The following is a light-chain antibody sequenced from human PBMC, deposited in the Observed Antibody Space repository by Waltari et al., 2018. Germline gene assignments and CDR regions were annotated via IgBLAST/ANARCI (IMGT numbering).Light chain of an antibody. J-gene: IGLJ1*01. CDR3: CSHAGSSTFVYV. V-gene: IGLV2-23*03. CDR1: SSDVGNYNL. CDR2: EGS. Sequence: QSALTQPASVSGSPGQSITISCTGTSSDVGNYNLFSWYQQHPGKAPKLMIYEGSKRPSGVSNRFSGSKSGNTASLTISGLQTEDEADYYCCSHAGSSTFVYVFGTGTKVTVL.